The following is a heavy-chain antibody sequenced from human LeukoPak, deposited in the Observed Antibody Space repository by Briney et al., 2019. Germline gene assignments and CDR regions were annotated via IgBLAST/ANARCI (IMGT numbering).Heavy chain of an antibody. J-gene: IGHJ5*02. CDR2: INHSGST. V-gene: IGHV4-34*01. D-gene: IGHD3-3*01. CDR3: ARAVPPITIFGVVMTTRNWFDP. Sequence: SETLSLTCAVYGGSFSGCYWSWIRQPPGKGLEWIGEINHSGSTNYNPSLKSRVTISVDTSKNQFSLKPSAVTAADTAVYYCARAVPPITIFGVVMTTRNWFDPWGQGTLVTVSS. CDR1: GGSFSGCY.